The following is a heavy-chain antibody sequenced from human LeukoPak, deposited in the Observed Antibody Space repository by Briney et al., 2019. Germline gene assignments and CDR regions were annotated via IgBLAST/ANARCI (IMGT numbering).Heavy chain of an antibody. D-gene: IGHD3-9*01. J-gene: IGHJ4*02. CDR3: ARHLEILRYFDWLSPFDY. V-gene: IGHV4-39*01. CDR1: GGSISSSSYY. Sequence: SETLSLTCTVSGGSISSSSYYWGWIRQPPGKGLEWIGSIYYSGSTYYNPSLKSRVTISVDTSKNQFSLKLSSVTAADTAVYYCARHLEILRYFDWLSPFDYWGQGTLVTVSS. CDR2: IYYSGST.